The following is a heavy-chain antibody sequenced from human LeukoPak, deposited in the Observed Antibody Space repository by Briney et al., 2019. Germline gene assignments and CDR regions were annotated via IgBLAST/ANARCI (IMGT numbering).Heavy chain of an antibody. J-gene: IGHJ3*02. CDR3: ARDRGYDFWSGYFAVTTDAFDI. Sequence: SETLSLTCTVSGGSISSYYWSWIRQPPGKGLEWIGYIYYSGGTNYNPSLKSRVTISVDTSKNQFSLKLSSVTAADTAVYYCARDRGYDFWSGYFAVTTDAFDIWGQGTMVTVSS. CDR1: GGSISSYY. D-gene: IGHD3-3*01. V-gene: IGHV4-59*01. CDR2: IYYSGGT.